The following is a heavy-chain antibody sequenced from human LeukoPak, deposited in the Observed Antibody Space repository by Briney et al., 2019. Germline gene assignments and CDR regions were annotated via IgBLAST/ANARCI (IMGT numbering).Heavy chain of an antibody. CDR3: AKGGLYCSSTSCYFDY. D-gene: IGHD2-2*01. CDR2: ISGSGGST. J-gene: IGHJ4*02. Sequence: GGSLRLSCAASGFTFSSYAMSWVRQAPGKGLEWVSAISGSGGSTYYADSVKGRFTISRDNSKNTLYLQMNSLRAEDTAVYYCAKGGLYCSSTSCYFDYWGQGTLVTVSS. V-gene: IGHV3-23*01. CDR1: GFTFSSYA.